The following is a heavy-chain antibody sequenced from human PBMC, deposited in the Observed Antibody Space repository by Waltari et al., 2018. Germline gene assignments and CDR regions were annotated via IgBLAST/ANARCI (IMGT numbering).Heavy chain of an antibody. J-gene: IGHJ4*02. CDR1: GFPFITYD. CDR3: ARVGDYYGSGSYYLFPDY. V-gene: IGHV3-13*03. Sequence: EVQLVESGGGLVQPGGSLSLSCAACGFPFITYDFHWVRKVPGKGLEWVSAIGTAGDTYYPGSVKGQFTISRENAKNSLYLQMNSLRAGDTAVYYCARVGDYYGSGSYYLFPDYWGQGTLVTVSS. D-gene: IGHD3-10*01. CDR2: IGTAGDT.